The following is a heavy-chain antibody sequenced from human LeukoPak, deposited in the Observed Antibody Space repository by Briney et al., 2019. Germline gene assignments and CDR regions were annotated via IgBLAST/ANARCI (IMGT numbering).Heavy chain of an antibody. J-gene: IGHJ4*02. CDR2: ISNDQTGK. CDR1: GFTFNNHW. D-gene: IGHD2-2*01. V-gene: IGHV3-74*01. Sequence: GGSLRHSCAASGFTFNNHWMHWVPQVPGKGLVWVSRISNDQTGKVYADSVKGRFTISRDNAKNTLYLQMNSLRAEDTAGYYCAKECIISPSCSGDGYWGQGTMVTVSS. CDR3: AKECIISPSCSGDGY.